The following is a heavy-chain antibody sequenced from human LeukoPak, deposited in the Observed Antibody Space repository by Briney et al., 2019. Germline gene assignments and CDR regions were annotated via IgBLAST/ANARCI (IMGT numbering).Heavy chain of an antibody. CDR2: ISSSGSTI. CDR1: GFTFSDYY. V-gene: IGHV3-11*04. D-gene: IGHD3-22*01. Sequence: GGSLRLSCAASGFTFSDYYMSWIRQAPGKELEWVSYISSSGSTIYYADSVKGRFTISRDNAKNSLYLQMNSLRAEDTAVYYCASAQTYDYYDSSGYAFDIWGQGTMVTVSS. J-gene: IGHJ3*02. CDR3: ASAQTYDYYDSSGYAFDI.